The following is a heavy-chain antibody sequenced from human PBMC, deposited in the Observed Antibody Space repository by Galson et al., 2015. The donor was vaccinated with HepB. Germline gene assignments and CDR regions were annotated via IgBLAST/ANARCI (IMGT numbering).Heavy chain of an antibody. CDR1: GGSISSYY. CDR3: ARDRYIAVAGTWQRSDAFDI. Sequence: ETLSLTCTVSGGSISSYYWSWIRQPAGKGLEWIGRIYTSGSTNYNPSLKSRVTMSVDTSKNQFSLKLSSVTAADTAVYYCARDRYIAVAGTWQRSDAFDIWGQGTMVTVSS. CDR2: IYTSGST. V-gene: IGHV4-4*07. J-gene: IGHJ3*02. D-gene: IGHD6-19*01.